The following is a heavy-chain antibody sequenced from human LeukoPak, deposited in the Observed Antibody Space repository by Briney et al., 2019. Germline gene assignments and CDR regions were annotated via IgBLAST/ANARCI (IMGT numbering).Heavy chain of an antibody. V-gene: IGHV1-2*02. CDR3: ARDTREDFGVVYYFDY. CDR2: INPNSGGT. J-gene: IGHJ4*02. D-gene: IGHD3-3*01. CDR1: GYTFTGYY. Sequence: ASVKVSCKASGYTFTGYYMHWVRQAPGQGLEWMGWINPNSGGTNYAQKFQGRVTMTRDTSISTAYMELSRLRSDDTAVYYRARDTREDFGVVYYFDYWGQGTLVTVSP.